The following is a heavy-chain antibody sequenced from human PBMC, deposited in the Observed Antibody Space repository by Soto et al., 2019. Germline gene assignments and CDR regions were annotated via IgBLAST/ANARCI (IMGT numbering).Heavy chain of an antibody. CDR3: ARDLTRGWFDP. CDR1: GFSFSNYA. CDR2: ISGSGGSA. V-gene: IGHV3-23*01. Sequence: GGSLRLSCVASGFSFSNYAMNWVRQAPGKGLEWVSGISGSGGSAFFAHSVKGRFTISRDNAKNSLYLQMNSLRAEDTAVYYCARDLTRGWFDPWGQGTLVTVSS. J-gene: IGHJ5*02. D-gene: IGHD1-1*01.